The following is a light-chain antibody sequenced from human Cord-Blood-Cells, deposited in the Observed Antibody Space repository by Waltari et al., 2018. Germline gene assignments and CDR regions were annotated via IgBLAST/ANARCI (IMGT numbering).Light chain of an antibody. Sequence: SYVLTQPPSVSVAPGQTARITWWGTNLGSKSVHWYQQKPGQAPVLVVYDDSDRPSGIPERFSGSNSGNTATLTISRVEAGDEADYYCQVWDSSSDHVVFGGGTKLTVL. CDR1: NLGSKS. CDR3: QVWDSSSDHVV. CDR2: DDS. J-gene: IGLJ2*01. V-gene: IGLV3-21*02.